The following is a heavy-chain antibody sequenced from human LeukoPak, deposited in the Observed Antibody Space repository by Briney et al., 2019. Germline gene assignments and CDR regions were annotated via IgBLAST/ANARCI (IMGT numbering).Heavy chain of an antibody. J-gene: IGHJ3*02. CDR2: IYHSGST. CDR1: GGSISSGGYS. D-gene: IGHD3-9*01. CDR3: ARGAWYFDRGVGASDI. Sequence: SETLSLTCAVSGGSISSGGYSWSWIRQPPGKGLEWIGYIYHSGSTYYNPSLKSRVTISVDRSKNQFSLKLSSVTAADTAVYYCARGAWYFDRGVGASDIWGQGTMVTVSS. V-gene: IGHV4-30-2*01.